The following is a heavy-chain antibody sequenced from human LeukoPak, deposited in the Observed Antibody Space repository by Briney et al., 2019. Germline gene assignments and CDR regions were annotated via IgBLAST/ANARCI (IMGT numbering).Heavy chain of an antibody. CDR2: INAGNGNT. V-gene: IGHV1-3*01. CDR3: ARGPYSSSWYEVYYYGMDV. J-gene: IGHJ6*02. Sequence: ASVKVSCKASGYTFTSYAMHWVRQAPGQRLEWMGWINAGNGNTKYSQKFQGRVTITRDTSASTAYMELSSLRSEDTAVYYCARGPYSSSWYEVYYYGMDVWGQGTTVTVSS. D-gene: IGHD6-13*01. CDR1: GYTFTSYA.